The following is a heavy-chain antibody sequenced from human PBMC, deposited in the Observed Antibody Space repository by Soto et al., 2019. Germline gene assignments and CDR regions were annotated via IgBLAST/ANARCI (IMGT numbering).Heavy chain of an antibody. CDR1: GGSISSGGYS. V-gene: IGHV4-30-2*01. J-gene: IGHJ5*02. D-gene: IGHD6-13*01. CDR2: IYHSGST. Sequence: PSETLSLTCAVSGGSISSGGYSWSWIRQPPGKGLEWIGYIYHSGSTYYNPSLKSRVTISVDRSKNQFSLKLSSVTAADTAVYYCARAGPRTPAAGNRFDPWGQGTLVTVSS. CDR3: ARAGPRTPAAGNRFDP.